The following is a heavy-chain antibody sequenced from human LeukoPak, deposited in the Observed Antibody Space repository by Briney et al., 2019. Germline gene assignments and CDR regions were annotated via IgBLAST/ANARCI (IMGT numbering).Heavy chain of an antibody. J-gene: IGHJ5*02. CDR1: GFTFSSYW. V-gene: IGHV3-7*01. Sequence: GGSLRLSCAASGFTFSSYWMSWVRQAPGKGLEWVANIKQDGSEKYYVDSVKGRFTIPRDNAKNSLYLQMNSLRAEDTAVYYCARVISSSWYEVRFDPWGQGTLVTVSS. CDR3: ARVISSSWYEVRFDP. CDR2: IKQDGSEK. D-gene: IGHD6-13*01.